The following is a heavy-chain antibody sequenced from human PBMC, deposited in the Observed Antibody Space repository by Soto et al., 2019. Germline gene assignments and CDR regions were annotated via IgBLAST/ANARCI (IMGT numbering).Heavy chain of an antibody. CDR2: IKRDGSDT. CDR3: ARADGTGTYYTPT. Sequence: EEQLVESGGGSVQPGGSLRLSCAASGLTFSSYWMHWVRQAPGKGLVWVSRIKRDGSDTSYAGSVKGRFTISRDNAKSILYLQVNSLRAEATAVYYCARADGTGTYYTPTWGQGTLVTVS. V-gene: IGHV3-74*01. CDR1: GLTFSSYW. J-gene: IGHJ5*02. D-gene: IGHD3-10*01.